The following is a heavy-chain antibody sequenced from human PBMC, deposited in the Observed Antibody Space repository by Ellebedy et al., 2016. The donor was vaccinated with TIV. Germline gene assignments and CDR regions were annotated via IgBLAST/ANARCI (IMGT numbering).Heavy chain of an antibody. CDR2: IKSKNEGETP. CDR3: ITPPTRFCIGGACYSRGGS. V-gene: IGHV3-15*01. Sequence: GESLKISCAASGFSFSNAWINWVRQAPGKGLEWVGRIKSKNEGETPDYAGPVKGRFTISRDDSKNTLYLQMDSLSTEDTAVYYCITPPTRFCIGGACYSRGGSWGQGTLVTVSS. CDR1: GFSFSNAW. J-gene: IGHJ5*02. D-gene: IGHD2-15*01.